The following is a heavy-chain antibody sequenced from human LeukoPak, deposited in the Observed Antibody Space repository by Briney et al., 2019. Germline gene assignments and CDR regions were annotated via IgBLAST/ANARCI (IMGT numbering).Heavy chain of an antibody. CDR1: GDSINAYY. CDR3: ARRRAEGGSNGHNNWFDP. D-gene: IGHD6-13*01. Sequence: SETLSLTCTVSGDSINAYYWGWIRQPPGKGLEWIGYIYFSGTTKYNPSLESRVTISVDTSKNQFSLKLSSVTAADTAVYYCARRRAEGGSNGHNNWFDPWGQGILVTVSS. V-gene: IGHV4-59*08. J-gene: IGHJ5*02. CDR2: IYFSGTT.